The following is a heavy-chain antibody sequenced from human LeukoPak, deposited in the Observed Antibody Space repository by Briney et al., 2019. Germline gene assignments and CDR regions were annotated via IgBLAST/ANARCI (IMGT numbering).Heavy chain of an antibody. J-gene: IGHJ4*02. Sequence: GGSLRLSCAVSGFTVSAHYMSWVRQAPGKGLECVSFLYTGGDTYCADPVKGRFVISRDNSKNTLYLEMNSLKAEDTAVYYCAKSKGSSSWNEDDYWGQGTLVTVSS. CDR1: GFTVSAHY. V-gene: IGHV3-53*01. CDR3: AKSKGSSSWNEDDY. CDR2: LYTGGDT. D-gene: IGHD6-13*01.